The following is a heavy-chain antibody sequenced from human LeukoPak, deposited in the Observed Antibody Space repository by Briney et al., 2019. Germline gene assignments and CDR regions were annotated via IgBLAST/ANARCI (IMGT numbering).Heavy chain of an antibody. V-gene: IGHV3-23*01. Sequence: GGSLRLSCAASGFTFSSYAMSWVRQAPGKGLEWVSFISGSGGITYYADSVKGRFTISRDNSKNTLYLQMNSLRAEDTAVYYCTKDRGGRTFDYWGQGTLVTASS. CDR1: GFTFSSYA. J-gene: IGHJ4*02. CDR3: TKDRGGRTFDY. D-gene: IGHD3-16*01. CDR2: ISGSGGIT.